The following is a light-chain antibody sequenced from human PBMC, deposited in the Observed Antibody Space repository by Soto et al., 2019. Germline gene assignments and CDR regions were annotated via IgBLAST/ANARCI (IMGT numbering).Light chain of an antibody. Sequence: IVLTQSPGNLSLSPGERATLSCRASQSVSSSYLAWYQQRPGQAPRLLIFGASYRATGIPDRFSGSGSGTAFTLTISRLEPEDFAVYYCQHYSSSPPEFTFGPGTKVDSK. V-gene: IGKV3-20*01. J-gene: IGKJ3*01. CDR3: QHYSSSPPEFT. CDR2: GAS. CDR1: QSVSSSY.